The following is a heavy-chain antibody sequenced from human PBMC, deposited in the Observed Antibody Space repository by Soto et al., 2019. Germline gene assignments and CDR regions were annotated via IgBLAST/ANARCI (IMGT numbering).Heavy chain of an antibody. V-gene: IGHV1-46*01. D-gene: IGHD3-22*01. J-gene: IGHJ4*02. CDR3: ARGGVVVVTRPIDY. CDR2: INPSGGST. CDR1: GYTFTSYY. Sequence: SVKVSYKASGYTFTSYYMHLVRQAPGQGLEWMGIINPSGGSTSYAQKFQVRVTMTRDTSTSTVYMELSSLRSADTAVYYCARGGVVVVTRPIDYWGQGTLVTVSS.